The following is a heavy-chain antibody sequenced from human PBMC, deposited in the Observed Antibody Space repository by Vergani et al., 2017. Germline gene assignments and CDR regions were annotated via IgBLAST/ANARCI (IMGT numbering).Heavy chain of an antibody. J-gene: IGHJ4*02. V-gene: IGHV1-69*04. CDR2: IIPILGIA. D-gene: IGHD6-6*01. CDR3: ARVEGVGLVLTGYYFDY. Sequence: QVQLVQSGAEVKKPGASVKVSCKASGGTFSSYAISWVRQAPGQGLEWMGRIIPILGIANYAQKFQGRVTITADKSTSTAYMELSSLRSEDTAVYYCARVEGVGLVLTGYYFDYWGQGTLVTVSS. CDR1: GGTFSSYA.